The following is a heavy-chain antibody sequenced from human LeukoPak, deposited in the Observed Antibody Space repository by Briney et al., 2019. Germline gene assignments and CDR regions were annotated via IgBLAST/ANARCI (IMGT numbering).Heavy chain of an antibody. J-gene: IGHJ5*02. CDR2: IIAIFDTG. V-gene: IGHV1-69*01. D-gene: IGHD3-10*01. CDR1: GGTFSSYA. CDR3: AITYYYGSGSDQGWWFDP. Sequence: SVKVSCKASGGTFSSYAINWVRQAPGQGLEWMGGIIAIFDTGNYAQKFQGRVTITADESTNTAYMELSSLRSEDTAVYYCAITYYYGSGSDQGWWFDPWGQGTLVTVSS.